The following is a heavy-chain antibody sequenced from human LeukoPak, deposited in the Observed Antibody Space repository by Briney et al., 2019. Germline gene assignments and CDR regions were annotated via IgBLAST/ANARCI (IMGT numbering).Heavy chain of an antibody. Sequence: ASVKVSCKVSGYTLTELSMHWVRQAPGKGLEWMGGFGPEDGETIYAQKFQGRVTMTEDTSTDTAYMELSSLRSEDTAVYYCATDRCSGGSCPRDAFDIWGQGTMVTVSS. V-gene: IGHV1-24*01. CDR2: FGPEDGET. D-gene: IGHD2-15*01. CDR3: ATDRCSGGSCPRDAFDI. CDR1: GYTLTELS. J-gene: IGHJ3*02.